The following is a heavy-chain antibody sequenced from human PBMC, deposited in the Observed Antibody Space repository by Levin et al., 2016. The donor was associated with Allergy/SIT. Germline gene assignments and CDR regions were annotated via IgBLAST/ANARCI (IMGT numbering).Heavy chain of an antibody. CDR2: ISSSGSTI. CDR3: ARDGGYSSFDY. J-gene: IGHJ4*02. Sequence: RQAPGKGLEWVSYISSSGSTIYYADSVKGRFTISRDNAKNSLYLQMNSLRAEDTAVYYCARDGGYSSFDYWGQGTLVTVSS. V-gene: IGHV3-11*01. D-gene: IGHD2-15*01.